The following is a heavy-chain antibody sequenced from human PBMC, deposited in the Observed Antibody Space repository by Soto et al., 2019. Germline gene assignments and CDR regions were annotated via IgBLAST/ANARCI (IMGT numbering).Heavy chain of an antibody. CDR3: AKTLYSNYHRDS. V-gene: IGHV3-48*01. CDR1: GFTFNYYS. CDR2: ISSDSETK. D-gene: IGHD4-4*01. J-gene: IGHJ5*01. Sequence: VQLVESGGTLVQPGGSLRLSCAASGFTFNYYSMNWVRLAPGKGLEYIAYISSDSETKHYAYSVKGPFTISSDNAKNYLILQMDSLRADDTAVYYCAKTLYSNYHRDSWGQGTLVTVSS.